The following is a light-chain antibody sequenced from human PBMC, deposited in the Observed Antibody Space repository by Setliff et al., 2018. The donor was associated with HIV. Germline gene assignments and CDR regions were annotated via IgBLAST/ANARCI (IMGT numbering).Light chain of an antibody. CDR1: SSDVGGYDY. J-gene: IGLJ1*01. V-gene: IGLV2-14*01. CDR2: EVG. Sequence: QSALTQPASVSGFPGKSITISCTGTSSDVGGYDYVSWYQQHPGKVSKLMLYEVGNRPSGVSNRFSGSKSGNTASLTISGLQAEDEADYYCCSYTSSTTLVFGTGTKVTVL. CDR3: CSYTSSTTLV.